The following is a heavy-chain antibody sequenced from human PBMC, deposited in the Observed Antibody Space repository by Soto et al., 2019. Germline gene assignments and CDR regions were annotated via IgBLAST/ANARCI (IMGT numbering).Heavy chain of an antibody. D-gene: IGHD6-6*01. J-gene: IGHJ5*02. CDR1: GFTFSSYG. Sequence: QVQLVESGGGVVQPGRSLRLSCAASGFTFSSYGMHWVRQAPGKGLEWVAVISYDGSNKYYAYSVKGRFTISRDNSKNTLYLQMNSLRAEDTAVYYCANGYSSSAKRKFDPWGQGTLVTVSS. CDR2: ISYDGSNK. CDR3: ANGYSSSAKRKFDP. V-gene: IGHV3-30*18.